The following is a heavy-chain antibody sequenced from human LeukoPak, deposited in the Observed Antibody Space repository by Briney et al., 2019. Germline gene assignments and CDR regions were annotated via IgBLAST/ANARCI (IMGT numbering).Heavy chain of an antibody. J-gene: IGHJ5*02. D-gene: IGHD3-10*01. V-gene: IGHV3-66*03. Sequence: PGGSLRLTCAASGFSVSSTYMSWVRQAPGKGLEWVSLIYTSGSTFYADSVMGRFTISRDNSKNTLFLLMNNLRAEDSAVYYCTRDRAGTQSWVEFDLWGQGTLVTVSS. CDR1: GFSVSSTY. CDR3: TRDRAGTQSWVEFDL. CDR2: IYTSGST.